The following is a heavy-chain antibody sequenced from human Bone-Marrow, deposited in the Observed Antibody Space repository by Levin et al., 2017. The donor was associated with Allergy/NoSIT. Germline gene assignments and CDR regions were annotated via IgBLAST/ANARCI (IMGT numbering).Heavy chain of an antibody. Sequence: GGSLRLSCAASGFTFSNAWMSWVRQVPGKGLEWVGRIRSNTDGGTTDYAAPVKGRFTISRDDSGSTLYLQMNSLKTEDTAVYYCTTRMATTWSNLDYWGQGTLVTVSS. CDR2: IRSNTDGGTT. CDR1: GFTFSNAW. V-gene: IGHV3-15*01. D-gene: IGHD1-14*01. CDR3: TTRMATTWSNLDY. J-gene: IGHJ4*02.